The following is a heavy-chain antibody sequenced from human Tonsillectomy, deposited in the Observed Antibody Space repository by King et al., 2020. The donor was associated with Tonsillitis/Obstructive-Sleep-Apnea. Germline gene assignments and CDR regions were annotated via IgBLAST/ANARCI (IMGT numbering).Heavy chain of an antibody. J-gene: IGHJ1*01. Sequence: VQLVQSGAEVKKPGSSVKVSCKASGGTFSSYAISWVRQAPGQGLEWMGGIIPILGIANYAQKFQGRVTITADKSTSTAYMELSSLRSEDTAVYYCAIDITYYYDSSGYLGYFQHWGQGTLVTVSS. CDR3: AIDITYYYDSSGYLGYFQH. CDR2: IIPILGIA. V-gene: IGHV1-69*10. D-gene: IGHD3-22*01. CDR1: GGTFSSYA.